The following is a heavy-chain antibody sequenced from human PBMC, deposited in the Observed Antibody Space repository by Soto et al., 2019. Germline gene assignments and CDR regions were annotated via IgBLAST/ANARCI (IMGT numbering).Heavy chain of an antibody. Sequence: PGGSLRLSCAASGFTFSSYGMHWVRQAPGKGLEWVAVISYDGSNKYYADSVKGRFTISRDNSKNTLYLQMNSLRAEDTAVYYCAKGRSITIFGVVTHPLDVWGQGTTVTVSS. CDR2: ISYDGSNK. CDR3: AKGRSITIFGVVTHPLDV. D-gene: IGHD3-3*01. CDR1: GFTFSSYG. J-gene: IGHJ6*02. V-gene: IGHV3-30*18.